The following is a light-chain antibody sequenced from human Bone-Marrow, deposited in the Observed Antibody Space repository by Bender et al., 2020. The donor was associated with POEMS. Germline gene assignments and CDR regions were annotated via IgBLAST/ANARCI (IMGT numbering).Light chain of an antibody. J-gene: IGLJ2*01. V-gene: IGLV3-21*01. CDR3: QVWDTTMLHPV. CDR1: SIGSKS. Sequence: SYVLTQPPSVSVAPGQTASLSCGGHSIGSKSVHWYQQKPGQAPVLVIFDDTVRPSGIPERFSGSNSGNTATLTIRTVEAGDEADYCCQVWDTTMLHPVFGGGTKLTVL. CDR2: DDT.